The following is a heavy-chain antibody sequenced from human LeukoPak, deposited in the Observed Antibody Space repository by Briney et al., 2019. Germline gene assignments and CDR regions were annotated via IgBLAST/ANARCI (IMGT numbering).Heavy chain of an antibody. J-gene: IGHJ4*02. Sequence: GGSLRLSCAASEFTVSTNYMTWVRQAPGKGLVWVSVIYSDGSTYYADSVKGRFTISRDNSKNTLYLQMNSLRAEDTAVYYCARAPYSTSWYLDYWGQGTLVTVSS. CDR1: EFTVSTNY. CDR3: ARAPYSTSWYLDY. CDR2: IYSDGST. V-gene: IGHV3-66*01. D-gene: IGHD6-13*01.